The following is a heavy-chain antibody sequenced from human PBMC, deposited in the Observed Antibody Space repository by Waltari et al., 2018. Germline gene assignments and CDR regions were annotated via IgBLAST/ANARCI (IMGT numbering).Heavy chain of an antibody. CDR3: ARGRGYSVVVRGVDTGFCWFDP. J-gene: IGHJ5*02. V-gene: IGHV4-34*01. CDR1: GGSFSGYY. Sequence: QVQPQPWGAGLLSPSETLSLTCAVYGGSFSGYYWLWIRQPPGKGLEWIGEINHSGSTNYNPSLKSRVTISIDTPRNQFSLKLSSVTAADTAVYYCARGRGYSVVVRGVDTGFCWFDPWGQGTLVTVSS. CDR2: INHSGST. D-gene: IGHD3-10*01.